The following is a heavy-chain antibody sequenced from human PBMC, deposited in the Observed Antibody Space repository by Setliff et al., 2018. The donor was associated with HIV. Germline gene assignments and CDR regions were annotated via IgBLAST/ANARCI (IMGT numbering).Heavy chain of an antibody. V-gene: IGHV4-39*07. Sequence: SETLSLTCTVSGDSISSTTFYWVWIRQPPGKGLEWIGIINYSGTTYYNPSLKSRVTISVDTSKNQFSLKVTSVTAADTAVYYCTRDLWGDDYYYNNMDVWGKGTTVTVSS. CDR3: TRDLWGDDYYYNNMDV. CDR1: GDSISSTTFY. D-gene: IGHD2-21*02. CDR2: INYSGTT. J-gene: IGHJ6*03.